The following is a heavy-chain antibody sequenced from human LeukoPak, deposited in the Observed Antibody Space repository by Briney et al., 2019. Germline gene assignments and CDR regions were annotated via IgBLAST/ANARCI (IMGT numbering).Heavy chain of an antibody. D-gene: IGHD6-6*01. Sequence: GGSLRLSCAASGFTFSSYWMHWVRQAPGKGLVWVSGIRSDGSASNYADSVKGRFTISRDNAKNMLYLQMNSLRAEDTAVYYCATSRSFDYWGQGTLVTVSS. CDR2: IRSDGSAS. CDR1: GFTFSSYW. CDR3: ATSRSFDY. J-gene: IGHJ4*02. V-gene: IGHV3-74*01.